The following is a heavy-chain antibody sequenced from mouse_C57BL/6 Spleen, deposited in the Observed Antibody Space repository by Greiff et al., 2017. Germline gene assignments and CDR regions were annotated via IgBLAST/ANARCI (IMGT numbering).Heavy chain of an antibody. D-gene: IGHD2-2*01. J-gene: IGHJ3*01. CDR3: ARWVYAYDVGFAY. V-gene: IGHV1-26*01. Sequence: EVQLQQSGPELVKPGASVKISCKASGYTFTDYYMNWVKQSHGKSLEWIGDINPNNGGTSYNQKFKGKATLTVDKSSSTAYMELRSLTSEDSAVYYCARWVYAYDVGFAYWGQGTLVTVSA. CDR2: INPNNGGT. CDR1: GYTFTDYY.